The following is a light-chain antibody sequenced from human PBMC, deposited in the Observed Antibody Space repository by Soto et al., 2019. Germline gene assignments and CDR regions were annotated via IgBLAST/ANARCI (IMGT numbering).Light chain of an antibody. V-gene: IGKV3-20*01. CDR2: GAS. J-gene: IGKJ4*02. CDR1: QRVRSSY. CDR3: QLYGGSALT. Sequence: ELVLTQSPGTLSLSPGERATLSSRASQRVRSSYLAWYQQKPGQAPRLLIYGASSRATGIPDRFSGSGSGPDFTLLISRLEPEDFAVYYCQLYGGSALTYGGGTKVEIK.